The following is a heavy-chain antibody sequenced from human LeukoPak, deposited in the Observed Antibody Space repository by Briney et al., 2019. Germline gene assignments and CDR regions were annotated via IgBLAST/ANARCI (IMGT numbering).Heavy chain of an antibody. CDR2: ISAYNGNT. Sequence: ASVKVSCKASGGTFRSYGISWVRQASGQGLEWMGWISAYNGNTNYAQKLQGRVTMTTDTSTSTAYMELRSLRSDDTAMYYCVVPAAIGTDYWGQGTLVTVSS. CDR1: GGTFRSYG. D-gene: IGHD2-2*01. J-gene: IGHJ4*02. V-gene: IGHV1-18*01. CDR3: VVPAAIGTDY.